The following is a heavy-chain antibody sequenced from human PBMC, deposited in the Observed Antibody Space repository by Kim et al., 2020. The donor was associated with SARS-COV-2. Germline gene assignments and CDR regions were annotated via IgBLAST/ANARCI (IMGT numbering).Heavy chain of an antibody. D-gene: IGHD3-22*01. V-gene: IGHV5-51*01. Sequence: GESLKISCKGSGYSFTSYWIGWVRQMPGKGLEWMGIIYPGDSDTRYSPSFQGQVTISADKSISTAYLQWSSLKASDTAMYYCARRGHVLTYDSSGYVSFDIWGQGTMVTVSS. J-gene: IGHJ3*02. CDR2: IYPGDSDT. CDR3: ARRGHVLTYDSSGYVSFDI. CDR1: GYSFTSYW.